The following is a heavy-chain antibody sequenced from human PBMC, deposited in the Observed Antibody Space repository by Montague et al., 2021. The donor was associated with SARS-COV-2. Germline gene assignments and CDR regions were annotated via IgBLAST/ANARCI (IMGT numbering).Heavy chain of an antibody. CDR2: SYFSGST. CDR3: AKHRRYYGSGSPYYFDY. CDR1: GGSFSGYY. D-gene: IGHD3-10*01. Sequence: SETLSLTCAVYGGSFSGYYWCWIRQPQGKGLEWIGRSYFSGSTYYNPSLKSRVTISVDTSKNQFSLKLSSVSAAYTALYYCAKHRRYYGSGSPYYFDYWGQGTLVTVSS. J-gene: IGHJ4*02. V-gene: IGHV4-34*01.